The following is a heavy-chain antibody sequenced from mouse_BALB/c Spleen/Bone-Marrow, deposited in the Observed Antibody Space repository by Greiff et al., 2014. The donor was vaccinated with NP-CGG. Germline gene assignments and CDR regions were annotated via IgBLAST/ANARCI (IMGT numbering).Heavy chain of an antibody. CDR2: IDPETGGT. CDR1: GYTFTDYE. D-gene: IGHD2-12*01. CDR3: TSYDWFAY. V-gene: IGHV1-15*01. J-gene: IGHJ3*01. Sequence: QVQLQQSGAELVRPGASVTLSCKASGYTFTDYEMRWVKQTPVHGLEWIGAIDPETGGTAYNQKFKGKATLTADKSSSTAYMELRSLTSEDSAVYYCTSYDWFAYWGQGTLVTVSA.